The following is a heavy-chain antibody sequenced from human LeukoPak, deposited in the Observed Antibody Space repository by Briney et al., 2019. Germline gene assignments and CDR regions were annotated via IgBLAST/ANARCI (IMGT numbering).Heavy chain of an antibody. CDR2: IHTGGCT. CDR1: VLTVSSNY. CDR3: ARERSPYYYDSSGYYSRPPFDY. Sequence: GVSLRLSCAASVLTVSSNYMIWVRQAPGKGLEWVSIIHTGGCTYYAGSVKGRFNISRDNSKNTLSLQMNSLRAEDTALYYCARERSPYYYDSSGYYSRPPFDYWGQGTLVTVSS. D-gene: IGHD3-22*01. V-gene: IGHV3-53*01. J-gene: IGHJ4*02.